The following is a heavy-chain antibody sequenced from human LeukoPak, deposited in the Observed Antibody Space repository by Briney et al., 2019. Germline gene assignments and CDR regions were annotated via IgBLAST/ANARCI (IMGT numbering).Heavy chain of an antibody. J-gene: IGHJ6*03. CDR2: INHSGST. Sequence: SETLSLTCAVYGGSFSGYYWSWIRQPPGKGLEWIGEINHSGSTNYNPSLKSRVTISVDTSKNQFSLKLSSVTAADTAVYYCARGPPYYDFWSGYYKARWGDLYYYYMDVWGKGTTVTVSS. V-gene: IGHV4-34*01. CDR3: ARGPPYYDFWSGYYKARWGDLYYYYMDV. D-gene: IGHD3-3*01. CDR1: GGSFSGYY.